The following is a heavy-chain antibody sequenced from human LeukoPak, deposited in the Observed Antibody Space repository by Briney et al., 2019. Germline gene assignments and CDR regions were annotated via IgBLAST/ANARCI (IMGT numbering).Heavy chain of an antibody. CDR3: ARDRFIGGLAIDI. J-gene: IGHJ3*02. Sequence: SETLSLTCTVSGGSISSYYWSWIRQPPGKGLEWIGYIYYSGSTNYNPSLKSRVTISVDTSKNQFSLKLSSVTAADTAVYYCARDRFIGGLAIDIWGQGTMVTVSA. CDR1: GGSISSYY. D-gene: IGHD3-16*01. V-gene: IGHV4-59*01. CDR2: IYYSGST.